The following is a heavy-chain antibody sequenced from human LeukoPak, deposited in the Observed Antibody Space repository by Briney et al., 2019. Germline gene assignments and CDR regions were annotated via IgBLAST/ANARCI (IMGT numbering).Heavy chain of an antibody. CDR1: GFIFSSYS. D-gene: IGHD2-8*01. CDR3: AKGTSWVSDYYYMDV. V-gene: IGHV3-23*01. J-gene: IGHJ6*03. Sequence: GGSLRLSCAASGFIFSSYSMNWVRQAPGKGLEWVSAISGSGGSTYYADSVKGRFTISRDNSKNTLYLQMNSLRAEDTAVYYCAKGTSWVSDYYYMDVWGKGTTVTVSS. CDR2: ISGSGGST.